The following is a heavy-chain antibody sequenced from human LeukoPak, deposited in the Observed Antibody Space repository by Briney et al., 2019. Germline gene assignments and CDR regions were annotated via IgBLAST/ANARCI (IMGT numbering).Heavy chain of an antibody. Sequence: SETLSLTCTVSGGSLSGRLYYWAWIRQPPGKGLEWIGSIFYSGSTYFNPSLKSRVTLSVATSKNQSSLRLSSVTAADAGPYYCARLKISTAGDAFDIWGQGTMVTVSS. V-gene: IGHV4-39*01. J-gene: IGHJ3*02. CDR1: GGSLSGRLYY. CDR2: IFYSGST. D-gene: IGHD6-13*01. CDR3: ARLKISTAGDAFDI.